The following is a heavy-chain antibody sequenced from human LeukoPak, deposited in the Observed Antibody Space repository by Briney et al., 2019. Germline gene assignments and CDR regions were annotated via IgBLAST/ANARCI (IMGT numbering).Heavy chain of an antibody. D-gene: IGHD4-11*01. Sequence: GRSLRLSCAASGFTFSTYTMNWVRQAPGKGLEWVSYISSHSTTIYYADSVKGRFTISRDTAKNSLYLQMNSLRDEDTAVYYCARDGDSTGRHFDYWGQGTLVTV. J-gene: IGHJ4*02. CDR2: ISSHSTTI. CDR1: GFTFSTYT. CDR3: ARDGDSTGRHFDY. V-gene: IGHV3-48*02.